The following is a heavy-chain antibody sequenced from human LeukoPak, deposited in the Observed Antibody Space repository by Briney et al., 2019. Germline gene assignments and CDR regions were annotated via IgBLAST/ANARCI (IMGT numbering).Heavy chain of an antibody. D-gene: IGHD6-13*01. V-gene: IGHV4-59*08. CDR1: GGSISTYY. J-gene: IGHJ4*02. Sequence: SETLSLTRSVSGGSISTYYWSWIRQPPGKGLEWIGYIYYTGSTNYNPSLKSRVTISVDTSKNQFSLKLRSVTAADTAVYYCARSQYRSNWGDFGYWGQGTLVTVSS. CDR3: ARSQYRSNWGDFGY. CDR2: IYYTGST.